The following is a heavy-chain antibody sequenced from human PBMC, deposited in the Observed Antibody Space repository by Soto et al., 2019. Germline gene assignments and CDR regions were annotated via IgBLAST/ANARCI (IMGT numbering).Heavy chain of an antibody. Sequence: GGSLRISCAASGFTFSSYGMHWVRQAPGKGLEWVAVIWYDGSNKYYADSVKGRFTISRDNSKNTLYLQMNSLRAEDTAVYYCARCLADCTKGVCSCMDVVGPGTTIKVCS. D-gene: IGHD2-8*01. J-gene: IGHJ6*02. CDR2: IWYDGSNK. V-gene: IGHV3-33*01. CDR1: GFTFSSYG. CDR3: ARCLADCTKGVCSCMDV.